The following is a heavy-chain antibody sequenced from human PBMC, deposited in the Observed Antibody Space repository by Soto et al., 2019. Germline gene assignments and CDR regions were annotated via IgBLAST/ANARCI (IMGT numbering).Heavy chain of an antibody. J-gene: IGHJ6*03. Sequence: GGSLRLSCAASGFTVSSNYMSWVRQAPGKGLEWVSVIYSGGSTYYADSVKGRFTISRDNSKNTLYLQMNSLRAEDTAVYYCARIQSAGMDYYYYMDVWGKGTTVTVSS. CDR3: ARIQSAGMDYYYYMDV. D-gene: IGHD6-13*01. CDR2: IYSGGST. V-gene: IGHV3-66*01. CDR1: GFTVSSNY.